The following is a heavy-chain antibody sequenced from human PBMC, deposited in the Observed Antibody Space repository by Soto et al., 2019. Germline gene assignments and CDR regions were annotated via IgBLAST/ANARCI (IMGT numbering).Heavy chain of an antibody. Sequence: EVELVESGGGLVQPGGSLRLSCAASGFPFSTYSMSWVRQAPGKGLEWISYISASTLTTFYADSVKGRFTISRDTAQNSLYLHMNSLRAEDTAVYYCASAPQLFAPAATGFDSWGQGTLVTVSS. V-gene: IGHV3-48*01. CDR3: ASAPQLFAPAATGFDS. D-gene: IGHD2-2*01. CDR2: ISASTLTT. CDR1: GFPFSTYS. J-gene: IGHJ4*02.